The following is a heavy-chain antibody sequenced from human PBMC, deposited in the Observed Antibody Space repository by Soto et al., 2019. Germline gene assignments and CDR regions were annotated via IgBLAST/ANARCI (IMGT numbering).Heavy chain of an antibody. CDR2: ITTYNGNT. J-gene: IGHJ6*02. Sequence: ASVKVSCKPSGYIFTNYGVSWVRQAPGQGLEWMGWITTYNGNTEYAQKFQGRVTMTTDASTSTAYMELGSLRSDDTAIYYCARALTGYGMDVWGQGTTVTVSS. CDR1: GYIFTNYG. CDR3: ARALTGYGMDV. V-gene: IGHV1-18*01.